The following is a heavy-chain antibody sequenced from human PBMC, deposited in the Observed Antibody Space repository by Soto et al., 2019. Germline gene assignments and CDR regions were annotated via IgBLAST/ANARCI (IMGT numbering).Heavy chain of an antibody. Sequence: SETLSLTWTVSGGSISSSGYYWGWIRQPPGKGLEWIGSIYYSGSTYYNPSLKSRVTISVDTSKNQFSLKLSSVPAADTAVYYCARHSSGGVDYWGQGTLVTVSS. CDR1: GGSISSSGYY. D-gene: IGHD6-19*01. V-gene: IGHV4-39*01. CDR2: IYYSGST. J-gene: IGHJ4*02. CDR3: ARHSSGGVDY.